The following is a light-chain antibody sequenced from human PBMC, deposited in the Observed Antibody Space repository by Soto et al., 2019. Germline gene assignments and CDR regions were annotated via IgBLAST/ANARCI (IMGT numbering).Light chain of an antibody. V-gene: IGLV2-8*01. CDR2: EVD. CDR3: TSYAGSNNLGV. J-gene: IGLJ2*01. CDR1: SSDVGGYNY. Sequence: QSVLTQPPSASGSPGQAVTISCTGSSSDVGGYNYVSWYQQHPGKAPKLMIYEVDKRPSGVPDRFSGSKSGNTASLTVSGLQAEDEADYYCTSYAGSNNLGVFGGGTKLTAL.